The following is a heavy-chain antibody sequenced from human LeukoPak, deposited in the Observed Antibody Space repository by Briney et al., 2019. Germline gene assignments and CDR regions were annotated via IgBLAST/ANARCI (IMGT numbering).Heavy chain of an antibody. Sequence: GGSLRLSCAASGFTVSSNYMSWVRQAPGKGLEWVSVIYSGGSTYYSDSVKGRFTISRDNSKNTLYLQMNSLRAEDTAVYYCAREGSGRYAFDYWGQGTLVTVSS. CDR2: IYSGGST. J-gene: IGHJ4*02. D-gene: IGHD6-19*01. CDR1: GFTVSSNY. V-gene: IGHV3-53*01. CDR3: AREGSGRYAFDY.